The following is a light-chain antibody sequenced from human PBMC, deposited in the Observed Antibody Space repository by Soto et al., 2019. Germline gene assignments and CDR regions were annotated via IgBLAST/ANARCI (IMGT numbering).Light chain of an antibody. CDR2: GDN. J-gene: IGLJ2*01. V-gene: IGLV1-44*01. Sequence: QAVVTQPPSASGTPGQRVTISCSGSRSNIGTNAMNWYQQLPGTAPKVLLYGDNQRPSGVPARFSGSRSGTSASLAISGLRSEDEADYFCAVWDDSLTAPVFGGGTKLTVL. CDR3: AVWDDSLTAPV. CDR1: RSNIGTNA.